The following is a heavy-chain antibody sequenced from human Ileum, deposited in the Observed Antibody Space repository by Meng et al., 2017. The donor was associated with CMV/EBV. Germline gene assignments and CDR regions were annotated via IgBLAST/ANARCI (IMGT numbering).Heavy chain of an antibody. CDR1: GFTFSSYS. V-gene: IGHV3-48*04. Sequence: GGSLRLSCAASGFTFSSYSMNWVRQAPGKGLEWVSYISSSSSTIYYADSVKGRFTISRDNAKNSLYLQMNSLRAEDTAVYYCARGPWRVVPAAILWGGHFDYWGQGTLVTVSS. D-gene: IGHD2-2*02. CDR3: ARGPWRVVPAAILWGGHFDY. CDR2: ISSSSSTI. J-gene: IGHJ4*02.